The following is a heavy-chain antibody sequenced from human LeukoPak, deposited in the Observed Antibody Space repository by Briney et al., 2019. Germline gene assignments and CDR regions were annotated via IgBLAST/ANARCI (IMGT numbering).Heavy chain of an antibody. CDR1: GDSISSGGHY. D-gene: IGHD1-1*01. Sequence: SETLSLTRTVSGDSISSGGHYWNWLRQRPGKGLEWIGYIFYTGSTCYNPSLKSRVTISVDTSKNQFSLKLSSVTAADTAVYYCARSPGIWNEYGRLEYWGQGALVTVSS. V-gene: IGHV4-31*03. CDR2: IFYTGST. J-gene: IGHJ4*02. CDR3: ARSPGIWNEYGRLEY.